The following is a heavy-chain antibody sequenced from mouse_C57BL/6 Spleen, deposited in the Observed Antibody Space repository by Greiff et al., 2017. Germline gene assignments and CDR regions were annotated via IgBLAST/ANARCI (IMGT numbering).Heavy chain of an antibody. V-gene: IGHV1-80*01. CDR3: ARLPFYGSSPYYFDY. J-gene: IGHJ2*01. CDR2: IYPGAGDT. CDR1: GYAFSSYW. Sequence: QVQLQQSGAELVKPGASVKISCKASGYAFSSYWMNWVKQRPGKGLEWIGQIYPGAGDTNYNGKFKGKATLTADKSSSTAYMQLSSLTSEDSAVYFCARLPFYGSSPYYFDYWGQGTTLTVSS. D-gene: IGHD1-1*01.